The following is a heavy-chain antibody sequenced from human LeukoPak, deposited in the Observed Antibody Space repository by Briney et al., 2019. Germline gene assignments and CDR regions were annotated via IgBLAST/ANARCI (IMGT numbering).Heavy chain of an antibody. CDR3: ARGGVRRGYYDY. J-gene: IGHJ4*02. CDR1: GFTFHTSC. D-gene: IGHD1-14*01. Sequence: GGSLRLSCVASGFTFHTSCMTWVRQAPGKGLEWVANINEDGSEKYYVDSVRGRFTISRDNAKNSLYLQMNSLRTEDTAVYYCARGGVRRGYYDYWGQGTLVTVSS. CDR2: INEDGSEK. V-gene: IGHV3-7*01.